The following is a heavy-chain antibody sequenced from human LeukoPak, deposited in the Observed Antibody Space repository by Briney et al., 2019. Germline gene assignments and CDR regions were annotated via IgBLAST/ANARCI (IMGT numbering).Heavy chain of an antibody. V-gene: IGHV4-39*01. CDR3: ARQAAYCSSGSCYPNWFDP. CDR2: IYYTGST. Sequence: PSETLSLTCTVSGGSLSSGSNYWGWIRQPPGKGLESIGSIYYTGSTYYNPSLKSRVTISVDTSKNQFSLKLSSVTAADTAVYYCARQAAYCSSGSCYPNWFDPWGQGTLVTVSS. D-gene: IGHD2-15*01. CDR1: GGSLSSGSNY. J-gene: IGHJ5*02.